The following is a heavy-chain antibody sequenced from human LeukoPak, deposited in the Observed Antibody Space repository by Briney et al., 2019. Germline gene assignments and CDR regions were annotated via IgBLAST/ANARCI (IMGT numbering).Heavy chain of an antibody. CDR3: AREVDVGYCSSTSCYLDY. CDR2: IRAYNGNT. D-gene: IGHD2-2*01. CDR1: GYTFTSYG. Sequence: ASVRVSCKASGYTFTSYGISWVRQAPGQGLEWMGWIRAYNGNTNYAQTLQGRVTMTTDTSTSTAYMELRSLRSDDTAVYYCAREVDVGYCSSTSCYLDYWGQGTLVTVSS. V-gene: IGHV1-18*01. J-gene: IGHJ4*02.